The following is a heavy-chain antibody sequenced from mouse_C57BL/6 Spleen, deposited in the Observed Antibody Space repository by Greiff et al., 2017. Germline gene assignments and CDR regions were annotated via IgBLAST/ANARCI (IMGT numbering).Heavy chain of an antibody. J-gene: IGHJ2*01. Sequence: VQLQQSGGDLVKPGGSLKLSCAASGFTFSSYGMSWVRQTPDKRLEWVATISSGGSYTYYPDSVKGRFTISRDNAKNTLYLQMSSLKSEDTAMYYCARHTSTVVARDYFDYWGQGTTLTVSS. V-gene: IGHV5-6*01. CDR2: ISSGGSYT. CDR3: ARHTSTVVARDYFDY. D-gene: IGHD1-1*01. CDR1: GFTFSSYG.